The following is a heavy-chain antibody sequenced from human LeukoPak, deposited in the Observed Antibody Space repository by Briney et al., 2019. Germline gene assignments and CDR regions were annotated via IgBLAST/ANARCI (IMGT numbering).Heavy chain of an antibody. J-gene: IGHJ5*02. V-gene: IGHV5-51*01. CDR1: GYSFTSYW. CDR3: ARHPRSSITGTRYVNWFDP. CDR2: IYPGDSDT. Sequence: GESLKISCKGSGYSFTSYWIGWVRQMPGKGLEWMGIIYPGDSDTRYSPSFQGQVTISADKSISTAYLQWSSLKASDTAMYYCARHPRSSITGTRYVNWFDPWGQGTLVTVSS. D-gene: IGHD1-20*01.